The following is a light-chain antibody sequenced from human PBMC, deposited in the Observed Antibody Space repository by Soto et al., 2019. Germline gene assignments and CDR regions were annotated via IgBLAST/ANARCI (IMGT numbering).Light chain of an antibody. V-gene: IGKV3-15*01. Sequence: EIVMTHSPATLSVSPGERSTLSCRASQGIGDTLAWYQHKPGQTPRLLIYDTSTRATGVPTRFSGSRSGAEFTLTINSLQSEDFAVYYCQPYNNWPLTFGGGTKVDIK. CDR3: QPYNNWPLT. J-gene: IGKJ4*01. CDR2: DTS. CDR1: QGIGDT.